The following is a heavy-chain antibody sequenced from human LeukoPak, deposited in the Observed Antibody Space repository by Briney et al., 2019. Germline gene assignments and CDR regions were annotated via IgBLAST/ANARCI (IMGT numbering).Heavy chain of an antibody. CDR1: GDSMNNYY. D-gene: IGHD2-15*01. V-gene: IGHV4-59*08. Sequence: SETLSLTCTVSGDSMNNYYWSWIRQPPGKGLEWIGNINYSGSTNSNPSLRSRVTISVDTSKNQFSLKLTSVTAADTAVYYCARQVSSGDIDYWGQGTLVTVSS. CDR3: ARQVSSGDIDY. J-gene: IGHJ4*02. CDR2: INYSGST.